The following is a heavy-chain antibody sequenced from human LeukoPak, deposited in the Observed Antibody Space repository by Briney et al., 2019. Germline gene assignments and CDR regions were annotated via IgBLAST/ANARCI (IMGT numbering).Heavy chain of an antibody. CDR2: IYYSGST. CDR1: GGSISSYY. D-gene: IGHD3-22*01. Sequence: PSETLSLTCIVSGGSISSYYWSWIRQPPGKGLEWIGYIYYSGSTNYNPSLKSRVTISVDTSKTQFSLKLSSVTAADTAVDYCAGRLGARYDSSGYPGSLDYWGQGTLVTVSS. CDR3: AGRLGARYDSSGYPGSLDY. V-gene: IGHV4-59*01. J-gene: IGHJ4*02.